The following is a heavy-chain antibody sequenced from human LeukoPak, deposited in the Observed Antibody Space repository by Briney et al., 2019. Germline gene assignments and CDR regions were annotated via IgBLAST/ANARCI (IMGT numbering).Heavy chain of an antibody. V-gene: IGHV3-30*02. CDR1: GFTFSSYG. J-gene: IGHJ4*02. Sequence: PGGSLRLSCAASGFTFSSYGMHWVRQAPGKGLEWVAFIRYDGSNKYYADSVKGRFTISRDNSKNTLYLQMNSLRAEDTAVYYCANIERYYGSGSYYNRVSDYWGQGTLVTVSS. CDR2: IRYDGSNK. CDR3: ANIERYYGSGSYYNRVSDY. D-gene: IGHD3-10*01.